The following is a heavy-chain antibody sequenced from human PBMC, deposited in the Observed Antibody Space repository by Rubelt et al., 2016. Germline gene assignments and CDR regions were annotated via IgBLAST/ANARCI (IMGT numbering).Heavy chain of an antibody. CDR1: GFSFSCSG. V-gene: IGHV3-33*01. Sequence: QVQLVESGGGVVQPGRSLRLSCSASGFSFSCSGMHWVRQAPGKGLEWLAVILSDGGNKYYAASVKGRFTISKDNSKSTLYLQMNSLRAEDTAVYYCARDLGSSPFDYWGQGTLVTVS. J-gene: IGHJ4*02. D-gene: IGHD3-16*01. CDR3: ARDLGSSPFDY. CDR2: ILSDGGNK.